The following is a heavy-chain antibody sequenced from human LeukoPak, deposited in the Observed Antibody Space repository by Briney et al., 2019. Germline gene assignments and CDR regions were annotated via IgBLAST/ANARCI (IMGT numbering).Heavy chain of an antibody. D-gene: IGHD2-2*02. CDR2: INPNSGGT. CDR1: GYTFTGYY. J-gene: IGHJ4*02. CDR3: ARELGFVVVPAAIKAPDDY. V-gene: IGHV1-2*06. Sequence: ASVKVSCKASGYTFTGYYMHWVRQAPGQGLEWMGRINPNSGGTNYAQKFQGRVTMTRDTSISTAYMELSRLRSDDTAVYYCARELGFVVVPAAIKAPDDYWGRGTLVTVSS.